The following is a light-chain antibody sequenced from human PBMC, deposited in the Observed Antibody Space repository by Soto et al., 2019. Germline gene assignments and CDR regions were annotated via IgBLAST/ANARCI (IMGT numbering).Light chain of an antibody. CDR1: QGISSW. Sequence: DIQMTQTPYSVSASVGDRVTITCRASQGISSWLAWYQQKPGKPPNLLIHAASSLHNGVPSRFSGSRSGTDFTLTITTLQPEDFATYYCQQSYSTPITFGQGTRLEIK. CDR2: AAS. V-gene: IGKV1-12*01. CDR3: QQSYSTPIT. J-gene: IGKJ5*01.